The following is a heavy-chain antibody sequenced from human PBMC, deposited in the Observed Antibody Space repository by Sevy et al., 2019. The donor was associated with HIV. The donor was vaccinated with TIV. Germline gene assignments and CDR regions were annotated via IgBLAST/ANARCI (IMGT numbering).Heavy chain of an antibody. V-gene: IGHV3-7*03. D-gene: IGHD3-22*01. CDR2: INQDGSDK. Sequence: GGSLRLSCAVSGFTFNNYWMSWVRQAPGKGLEWVAAINQDGSDKYSSDSVKGRFTISRDNAENSLFLQMNSLRVGDMAMYYCATSTMMGASSLYDYWGQGTLVTVSS. J-gene: IGHJ4*02. CDR1: GFTFNNYW. CDR3: ATSTMMGASSLYDY.